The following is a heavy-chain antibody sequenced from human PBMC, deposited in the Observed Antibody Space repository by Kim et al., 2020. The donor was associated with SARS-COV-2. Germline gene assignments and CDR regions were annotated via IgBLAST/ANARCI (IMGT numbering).Heavy chain of an antibody. CDR3: GRGNVYCGMDV. CDR2: T. J-gene: IGHJ6*02. Sequence: TGYVDSVKGRFTISRDNGKKTLYLQMNRLRAEDTAVYYCGRGNVYCGMDVWGQGTTVTVSS. V-gene: IGHV3-64*04.